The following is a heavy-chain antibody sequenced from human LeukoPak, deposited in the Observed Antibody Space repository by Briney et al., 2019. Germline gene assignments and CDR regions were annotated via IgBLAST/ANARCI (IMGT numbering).Heavy chain of an antibody. CDR1: GFTFSTYN. V-gene: IGHV3-48*04. Sequence: GGSLRLSCAASGFTFSTYNMNWVRQAPGKGLEWLSYISGSGSSVYYADSVKGRFTVSRDNAKNSLYLEMNSLRAEDTAVYFCARDYYDSSGYYSLDYWGQGTLVTVSS. J-gene: IGHJ4*02. CDR3: ARDYYDSSGYYSLDY. CDR2: ISGSGSSV. D-gene: IGHD3-22*01.